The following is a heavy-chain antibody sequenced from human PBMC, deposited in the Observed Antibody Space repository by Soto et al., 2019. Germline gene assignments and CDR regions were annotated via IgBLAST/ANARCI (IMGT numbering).Heavy chain of an antibody. CDR3: ARAGVTIIMYYYYGMDV. Sequence: GGSLRLSCAASGFTFSSYSMNWVRQAPGKGLEWVSYISSSSSTIYYADSVKGRFTISRDNAKNSLYLQMNSLRDEDTAVYYCARAGVTIIMYYYYGMDVWGQGTTVTVSS. D-gene: IGHD3-3*01. J-gene: IGHJ6*02. CDR1: GFTFSSYS. CDR2: ISSSSSTI. V-gene: IGHV3-48*02.